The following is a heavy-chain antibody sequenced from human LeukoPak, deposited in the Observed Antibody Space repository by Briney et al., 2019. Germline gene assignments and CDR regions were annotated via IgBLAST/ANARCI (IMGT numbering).Heavy chain of an antibody. J-gene: IGHJ4*02. CDR1: GFPFRNYR. CDR2: IRYYGSNK. D-gene: IGHD3-22*01. Sequence: GGSLRLSCAASGFPFRNYRMHWVRQAPGKGLEWVAFIRYYGSNKYYADSVKSRFTISRDNSKNTPNLQINSLRAEDTAVHYCAKDPTHYRVWDYYETIGLSYWGQGTLVTVSS. V-gene: IGHV3-30*02. CDR3: AKDPTHYRVWDYYETIGLSY.